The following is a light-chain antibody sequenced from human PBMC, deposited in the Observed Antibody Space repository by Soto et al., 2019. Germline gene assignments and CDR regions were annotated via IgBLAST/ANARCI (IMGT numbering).Light chain of an antibody. CDR1: RIISSW. J-gene: IGKJ1*01. V-gene: IGKV1-5*01. CDR3: HQYYSYWT. Sequence: DIQMTQSPSTLSASVGGRVTLTCRASRIISSWLAWYQVKPGKAPKLLIYDGSILQSGVPSMFSGGGSGTEFTLTISSLQPDDFAYYYCHQYYSYWTFGQGTTVDI. CDR2: DGS.